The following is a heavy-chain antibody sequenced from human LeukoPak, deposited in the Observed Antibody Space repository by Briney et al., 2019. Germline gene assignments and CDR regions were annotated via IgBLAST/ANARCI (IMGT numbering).Heavy chain of an antibody. CDR2: ISGSVGST. CDR3: AKDRTLTAGNWFDP. D-gene: IGHD6-13*01. J-gene: IGHJ5*02. V-gene: IGHV3-23*01. Sequence: GGSLRLSCAASGFTFSSYAMSWVRQAPGKGLEWVSAISGSVGSTYCADSVKGRFTIPRDNSKNTLYLQMNSLRAEDTAVYYCAKDRTLTAGNWFDPWGQGTLVTVSS. CDR1: GFTFSSYA.